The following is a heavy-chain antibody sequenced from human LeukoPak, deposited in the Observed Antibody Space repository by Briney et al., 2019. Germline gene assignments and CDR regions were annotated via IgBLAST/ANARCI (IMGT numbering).Heavy chain of an antibody. J-gene: IGHJ4*02. CDR1: GFTVSDNY. CDR2: MSGSGGST. D-gene: IGHD6-19*01. V-gene: IGHV3-23*01. CDR3: AKDSSQSLTAVAIDY. Sequence: GGSLRLSCAASGFTVSDNYMNWVRQAPGKGLEWVSAMSGSGGSTYDADSVKGRFTISRDNSKNTLYLQMNSLRAEDTAVYYCAKDSSQSLTAVAIDYWGQGTLVTVSS.